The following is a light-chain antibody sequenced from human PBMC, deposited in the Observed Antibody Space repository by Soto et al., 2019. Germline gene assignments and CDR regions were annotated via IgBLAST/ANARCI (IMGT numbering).Light chain of an antibody. Sequence: EIVMTQSPATLSVSPGERATLSCRASQSVSSNLAWYQQKPGQAPRLLIYGASIRATDIPVRFSGSGSGTEFTLTISSLQSEDFAVYYCQQYNNWAPLTFGGGTKVEIK. CDR3: QQYNNWAPLT. CDR1: QSVSSN. J-gene: IGKJ4*01. V-gene: IGKV3-15*01. CDR2: GAS.